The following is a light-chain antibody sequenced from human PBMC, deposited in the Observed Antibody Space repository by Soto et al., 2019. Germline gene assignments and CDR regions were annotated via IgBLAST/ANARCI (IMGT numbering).Light chain of an antibody. Sequence: IQMTLSPTSLSASVGDRVTITCRASQGIGSWLAWYQQKPGKAPKLLIYVTSTLQSGVPSRFSGNGSGTDFTLTISSLQPEDIATYYCQQYDNLPLPFGGVTKVDIK. CDR1: QGIGSW. J-gene: IGKJ4*01. CDR3: QQYDNLPLP. CDR2: VTS. V-gene: IGKV1-12*01.